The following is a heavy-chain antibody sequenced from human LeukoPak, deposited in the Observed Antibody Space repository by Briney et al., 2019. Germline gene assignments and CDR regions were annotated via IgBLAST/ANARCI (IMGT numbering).Heavy chain of an antibody. J-gene: IGHJ5*02. D-gene: IGHD6-19*01. CDR2: MYHSGST. CDR1: GGSISSSSYY. CDR3: ARGQARLAWFDP. V-gene: IGHV4-39*07. Sequence: SETLSLTCTVSGGSISSSSYYWGWIRQPPGKGLEWIGSMYHSGSTYYKPSLKSRVTISLDTSKNQFSLKLRSVTAADTAVYYCARGQARLAWFDPWGQGTLVTVSS.